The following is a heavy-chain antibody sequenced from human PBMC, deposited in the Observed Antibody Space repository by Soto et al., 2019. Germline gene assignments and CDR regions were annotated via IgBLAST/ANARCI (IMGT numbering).Heavy chain of an antibody. J-gene: IGHJ3*02. CDR1: CWSFRGDS. CDR3: ARVGWDIVATIYTTFVYVDAFDI. D-gene: IGHD5-12*01. Sequence: SETLPLTCAVYCWSFRGDSRSWSRQPPGKGLEWIGEINHSGSTNYNPSLKSRVTISVDTSKNQLSLKLSSVTAADTAVYYCARVGWDIVATIYTTFVYVDAFDIWGQGTMVT. V-gene: IGHV4-34*09. CDR2: INHSGST.